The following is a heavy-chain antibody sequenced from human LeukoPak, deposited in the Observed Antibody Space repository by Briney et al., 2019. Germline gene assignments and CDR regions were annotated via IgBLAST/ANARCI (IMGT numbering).Heavy chain of an antibody. D-gene: IGHD3-3*01. V-gene: IGHV5-51*01. Sequence: PGESLKISCKGSGYSFTSYWIGWVRQMPGKGLEWMGIIYPGDSDTRYSPSFQGQVTISADKSISTAYLQWSSLKASDTAMYYCAALGNGDYDFWCGYNLYNWFDPWGQGTLVTVSS. CDR2: IYPGDSDT. J-gene: IGHJ5*02. CDR3: AALGNGDYDFWCGYNLYNWFDP. CDR1: GYSFTSYW.